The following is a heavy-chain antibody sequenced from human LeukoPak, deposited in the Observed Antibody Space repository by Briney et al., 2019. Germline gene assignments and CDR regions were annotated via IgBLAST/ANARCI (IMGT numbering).Heavy chain of an antibody. CDR1: GFTFSSYG. V-gene: IGHV3-30*18. CDR3: AKDSWHDSSGYPDY. CDR2: ISYDGSNK. Sequence: GRSLRLSCAASGFTFSSYGMHWVRQAPGKGLEWVAVISYDGSNKYYADSVKGRFTISRDNSKNTLYLQTNSLRAEDTAVYYCAKDSWHDSSGYPDYWGQGTLVTVSS. D-gene: IGHD3-22*01. J-gene: IGHJ4*02.